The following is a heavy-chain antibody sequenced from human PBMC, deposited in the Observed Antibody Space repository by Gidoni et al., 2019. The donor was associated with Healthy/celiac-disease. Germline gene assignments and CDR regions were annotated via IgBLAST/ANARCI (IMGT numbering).Heavy chain of an antibody. CDR1: GGSISSSSYY. CDR2: IYYSGST. D-gene: IGHD2-8*02. Sequence: QLQLQESGPGLVKPSETLSLTCTVSGGSISSSSYYWGWIRQPPGKGLEWIGSIYYSGSTYYNPSLKSRVTISVDTSKNQFSLKLSSVTAADTAVYYCARHLAYNAGGAFDIWGQGTMVTVSS. CDR3: ARHLAYNAGGAFDI. V-gene: IGHV4-39*01. J-gene: IGHJ3*02.